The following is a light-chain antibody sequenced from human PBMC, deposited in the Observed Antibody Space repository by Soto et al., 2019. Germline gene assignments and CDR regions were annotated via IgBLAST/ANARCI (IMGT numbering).Light chain of an antibody. CDR3: QQYNSYSGT. Sequence: DLQMTQSPSTLSASVGDSVPITCRASQSISSWLAWYQQKPGKAPKLLIYDASSLESGVPSRFSGSGSGTEFTLTISSLQPDDFATYYCQQYNSYSGTFGQGTKLAIK. V-gene: IGKV1-5*01. J-gene: IGKJ1*01. CDR1: QSISSW. CDR2: DAS.